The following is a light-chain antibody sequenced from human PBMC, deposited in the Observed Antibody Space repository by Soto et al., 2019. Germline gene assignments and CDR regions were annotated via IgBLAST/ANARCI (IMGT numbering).Light chain of an antibody. J-gene: IGLJ2*01. CDR1: SSDVGGYNY. CDR3: SSYTNSSPYVV. CDR2: EVS. V-gene: IGLV2-14*01. Sequence: QSVLTQPASVSGSPGQSITISCTGTSSDVGGYNYVSWYQQHPGKAPKLMIYEVSNRPSGVSNRFSGSKSGNTASLTISGLQAEDEADYYCSSYTNSSPYVVFGGGTQLTVL.